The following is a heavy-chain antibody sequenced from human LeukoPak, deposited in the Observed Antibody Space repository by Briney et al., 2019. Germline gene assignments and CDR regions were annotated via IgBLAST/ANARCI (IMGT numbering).Heavy chain of an antibody. CDR2: IPYSGST. CDR3: ARAAVAAIGAFDI. V-gene: IGHV4-59*11. J-gene: IGHJ3*02. Sequence: SETLSLTCTVSGGSISNHYWTWIRQPPGKGLERIGYIPYSGSTNYNPSLRSRVTISIDTSNNQISLRLSPVTAADTAVYYCARAAVAAIGAFDIWGQGTMVTVSS. D-gene: IGHD6-19*01. CDR1: GGSISNHY.